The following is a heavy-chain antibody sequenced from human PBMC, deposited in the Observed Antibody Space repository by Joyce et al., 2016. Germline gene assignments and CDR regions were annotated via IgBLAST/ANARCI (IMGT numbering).Heavy chain of an antibody. Sequence: QVQVVQSGAEVKKPGSSVKVSCKASGGVFSNYVISWVGQVPGQGLEWIGGIIPIFGTAIYAQKFRGRVTLLGDEATTTAYMDLTSLTSADSAVYYCAIVEVPSGTVHYSYGLDVWGQGTTVTVSS. D-gene: IGHD2-2*01. CDR2: IIPIFGTA. CDR1: GGVFSNYV. CDR3: AIVEVPSGTVHYSYGLDV. J-gene: IGHJ6*02. V-gene: IGHV1-69*12.